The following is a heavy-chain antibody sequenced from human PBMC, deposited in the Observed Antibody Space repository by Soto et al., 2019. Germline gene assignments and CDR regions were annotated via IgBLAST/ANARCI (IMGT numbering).Heavy chain of an antibody. CDR1: GASTVSHYH. V-gene: IGHV4-31*02. J-gene: IGHJ4*02. Sequence: QVQLQESGPGLVKPSQTLSLPCSVSGASTVSHYHWTWIRQPPGKGLEWMGYIFNSGTTFYNPSRTSRLSISMDTSGNHFSLELRSVTAADTAVYYCALALGPTTGLDYWGQGTRVTVSS. CDR2: IFNSGTT. CDR3: ALALGPTTGLDY. D-gene: IGHD1-26*01.